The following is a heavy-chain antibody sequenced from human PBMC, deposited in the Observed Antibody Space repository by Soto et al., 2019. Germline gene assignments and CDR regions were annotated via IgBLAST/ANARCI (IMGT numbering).Heavy chain of an antibody. J-gene: IGHJ4*02. Sequence: EVQLVESGGGLVKPGGSLRLSCAASGFTFSSYSMNWVRQAPGKGLEWVSSISSRSSYIYYADSVKGRFTISRDNAKNSLYLQMNSLRAEDTAVYYCAASGSGDFYYFDYWGQGTLVTVSS. CDR3: AASGSGDFYYFDY. V-gene: IGHV3-21*01. D-gene: IGHD2-15*01. CDR1: GFTFSSYS. CDR2: ISSRSSYI.